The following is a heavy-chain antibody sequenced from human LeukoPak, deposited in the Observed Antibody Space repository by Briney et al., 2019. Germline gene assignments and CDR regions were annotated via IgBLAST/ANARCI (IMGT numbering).Heavy chain of an antibody. Sequence: SETLSLTCTVSGGSVSSSSYYWGWIRQPPGKGLEWIGTISYSGSTYYNPSHKSRVTISVDTSKNQFSLKLSSVTAADTAVYYCASFSSGFLGSEGGRDVWGQGTTVTVFS. CDR2: ISYSGST. CDR1: GGSVSSSSYY. V-gene: IGHV4-39*01. J-gene: IGHJ6*02. D-gene: IGHD6-19*01. CDR3: ASFSSGFLGSEGGRDV.